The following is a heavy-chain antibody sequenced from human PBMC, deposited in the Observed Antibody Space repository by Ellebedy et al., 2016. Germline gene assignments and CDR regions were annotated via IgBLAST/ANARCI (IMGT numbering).Heavy chain of an antibody. CDR2: TYYRSKWFI. CDR3: ARGSFFDY. CDR1: GDSVSSNSGT. Sequence: LRLSXALSGDSVSSNSGTWNWIRQSPSRGLEWLGRTYYRSKWFIDYAASLKSRMIINPDTSKNQFSLQLNSVTPEDTAVYYCARGSFFDYWGQGILVTVSS. V-gene: IGHV6-1*01. J-gene: IGHJ4*02.